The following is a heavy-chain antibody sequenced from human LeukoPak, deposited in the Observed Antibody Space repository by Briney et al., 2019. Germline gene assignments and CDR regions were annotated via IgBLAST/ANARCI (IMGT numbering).Heavy chain of an antibody. CDR3: ARDPRSRGGYEGYYFDY. Sequence: ASVKVSRKASGYTFTGYYMHWVRQAPGQGLEWMGRINPNSGGTNYAQKFQGRVTMTRDTSISTAYMELSSLISDDTAVYYCARDPRSRGGYEGYYFDYWGQGTLVTVSS. J-gene: IGHJ4*02. CDR1: GYTFTGYY. D-gene: IGHD5-12*01. V-gene: IGHV1-2*02. CDR2: INPNSGGT.